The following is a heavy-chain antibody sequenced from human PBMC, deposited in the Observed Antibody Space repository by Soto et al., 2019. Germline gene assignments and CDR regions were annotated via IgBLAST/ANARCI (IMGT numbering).Heavy chain of an antibody. CDR3: ATWRGGYTYGLDH. Sequence: PGGSLRLSCTASGFPFSSKWLHWVRPTPGKGLMWISRILNDGTTTNYADSVKGRFTVSRDNAKKTMSLQMNNLRAEDTAVYYCATWRGGYTYGLDHWGQGTPVTVPQ. V-gene: IGHV3-74*01. CDR2: ILNDGTTT. CDR1: GFPFSSKW. J-gene: IGHJ4*02. D-gene: IGHD5-18*01.